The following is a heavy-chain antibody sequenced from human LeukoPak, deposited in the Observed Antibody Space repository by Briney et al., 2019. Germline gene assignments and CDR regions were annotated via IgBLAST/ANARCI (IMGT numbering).Heavy chain of an antibody. CDR1: GFTFSSYS. J-gene: IGHJ4*02. CDR2: INSGSTYT. V-gene: IGHV3-21*01. D-gene: IGHD1-1*01. Sequence: GGSLRLSCAASGFTFSSYSMNWVRQAPGKGLEWVSSINSGSTYTYYTESVKGRFTVSRDNAKNSLFLQMNSLRAEDTAIYYCARSLTTLTYEGYWGQGTLVTVSS. CDR3: ARSLTTLTYEGY.